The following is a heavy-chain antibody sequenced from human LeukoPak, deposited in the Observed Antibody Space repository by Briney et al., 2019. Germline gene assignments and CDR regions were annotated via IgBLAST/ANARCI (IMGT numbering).Heavy chain of an antibody. J-gene: IGHJ4*02. CDR3: AKGGFGELDY. CDR2: ISWNSGSI. D-gene: IGHD3-10*01. V-gene: IGHV3-9*01. Sequence: PGRSLRLSCAASGFTFDDYAMHWVRQAPGKGLEWVSGISWNSGSIGYADSVKGRFTISRDNAKNSLYLQMNSLRAEDTALYYCAKGGFGELDYWGQGTLVTVSS. CDR1: GFTFDDYA.